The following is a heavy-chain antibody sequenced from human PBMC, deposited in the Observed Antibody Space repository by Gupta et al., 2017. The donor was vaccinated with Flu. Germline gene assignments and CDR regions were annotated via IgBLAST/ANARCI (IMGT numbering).Heavy chain of an antibody. J-gene: IGHJ5*02. CDR1: GFTFDDFT. CDR3: AKMVPSSSWYWFDP. Sequence: EVQLVESGGGLVQPGWSVRLSRVGSGFTFDDFTIHWARPAPGKGLEWVSGMSWNSGSIGYADSVKGRFTISRDNAKNSLYLQMNSLRAEDTALYYCAKMVPSSSWYWFDPWGQGTLVTVSS. CDR2: MSWNSGSI. V-gene: IGHV3-9*01. D-gene: IGHD6-13*01.